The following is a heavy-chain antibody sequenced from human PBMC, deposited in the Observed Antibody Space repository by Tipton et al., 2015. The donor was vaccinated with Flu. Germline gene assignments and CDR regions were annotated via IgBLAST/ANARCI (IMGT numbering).Heavy chain of an antibody. CDR2: IHYSGSP. D-gene: IGHD4-11*01. V-gene: IGHV4-59*08. Sequence: GLVKPSETLSLTCTVPGDSIKYYYWSWIRQAPGKGLEWIGNIHYSGSPHYNPSLKSRVTISVDTSKNQFSLRLNSVTAADTAVYYCARRDYSNYVSDPKNWFDPWGQGTLVTVSS. J-gene: IGHJ5*02. CDR1: GDSIKYYY. CDR3: ARRDYSNYVSDPKNWFDP.